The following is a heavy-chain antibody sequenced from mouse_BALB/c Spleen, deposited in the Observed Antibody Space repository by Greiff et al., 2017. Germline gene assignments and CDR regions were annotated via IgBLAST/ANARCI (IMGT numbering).Heavy chain of an antibody. D-gene: IGHD2-1*01. J-gene: IGHJ2*01. CDR2: ISSGGST. V-gene: IGHV5-6-5*01. CDR3: ARGNGNYVDYFDY. Sequence: EVKLMESGGGLVKPGGSLKLSCAASGFTFSSYAMSWVRQTPEKRLEWVASISSGGSTYYPDSVKGRFTISRDNARNILYLQMSSLRSEDTAMYYCARGNGNYVDYFDYWGQGTTLTVSS. CDR1: GFTFSSYA.